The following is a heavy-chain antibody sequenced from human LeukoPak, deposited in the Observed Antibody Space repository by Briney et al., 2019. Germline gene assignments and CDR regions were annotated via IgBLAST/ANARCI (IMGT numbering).Heavy chain of an antibody. V-gene: IGHV1-69*10. J-gene: IGHJ6*03. D-gene: IGHD1-26*01. CDR2: IIPILGIA. CDR1: GGTFISYT. Sequence: GASVKVSCKASGGTFISYTISGVRQAPGEGREWMGGIIPILGIAYYAQKFQRRVPITADKSTSTAYMELSSLRSEDTAVYYCARDPENPGATSPYYYYYYMDVWGKGTTVTVSS. CDR3: ARDPENPGATSPYYYYYYMDV.